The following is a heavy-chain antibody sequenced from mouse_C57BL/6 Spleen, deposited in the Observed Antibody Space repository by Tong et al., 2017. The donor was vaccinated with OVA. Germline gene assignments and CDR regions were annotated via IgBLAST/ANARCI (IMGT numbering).Heavy chain of an antibody. CDR2: ISSGGSYT. V-gene: IGHV5-9-3*01. Sequence: EVQLVESGGGLVKPGGSLKLSCAASGFTFSSYAMSWVRQTPEKRLEWVATISSGGSYTYYPDSVKGRFTISRDNAKNTLYLQMSSLRSEDTAMYYCARDGNYERYAMDYWGQGTSVTVSS. D-gene: IGHD2-1*01. CDR3: ARDGNYERYAMDY. CDR1: GFTFSSYA. J-gene: IGHJ4*01.